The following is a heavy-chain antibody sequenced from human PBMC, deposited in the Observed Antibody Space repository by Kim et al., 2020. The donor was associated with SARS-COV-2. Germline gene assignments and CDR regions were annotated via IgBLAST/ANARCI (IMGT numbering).Heavy chain of an antibody. J-gene: IGHJ3*02. CDR3: ARAGRYSYIVHDAFDI. CDR1: GFTFSSYD. CDR2: IVTAGDT. Sequence: GGSLRLSCAASGFTFSSYDMHWVRQATGKGLDWVSSIVTAGDTYYPGSVKGRFTISRENAKNSLYLQMNSLRAGDTAVYYCARAGRYSYIVHDAFDIWG. V-gene: IGHV3-13*01. D-gene: IGHD5-18*01.